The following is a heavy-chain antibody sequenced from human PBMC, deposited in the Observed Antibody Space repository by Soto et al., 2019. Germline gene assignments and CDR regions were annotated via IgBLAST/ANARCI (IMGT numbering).Heavy chain of an antibody. D-gene: IGHD1-26*01. V-gene: IGHV3-30-3*01. CDR1: GFTFNFFA. CDR3: ARDIWWEPGVDAFHI. CDR2: VSKDGSNT. J-gene: IGHJ3*02. Sequence: QVQLVESGGGVVQPGRSLRLSCAASGFTFNFFAMHWVRQAPGKGLEWVAAVSKDGSNTYYADSGKGRFTISRDNPKNTLYLQMNSLRVEDTAVYYCARDIWWEPGVDAFHIWGQGTMVTVSP.